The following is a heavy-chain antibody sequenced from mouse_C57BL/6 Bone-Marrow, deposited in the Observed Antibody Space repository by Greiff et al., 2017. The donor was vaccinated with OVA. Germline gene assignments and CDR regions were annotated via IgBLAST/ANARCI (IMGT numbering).Heavy chain of an antibody. D-gene: IGHD1-1*01. CDR1: GYTFTDYN. V-gene: IGHV1-18*01. J-gene: IGHJ4*01. Sequence: EVKLVESGPELVKPGASVKIPCKASGYTFTDYNMDWVKQSHGKSLEWIGDINPNNGGTIYNQKFKGKATLTVDKSSSTAYMELRSLTSEDTAVYYCARLLRYDYAMDYWGQGTSVTVSS. CDR2: INPNNGGT. CDR3: ARLLRYDYAMDY.